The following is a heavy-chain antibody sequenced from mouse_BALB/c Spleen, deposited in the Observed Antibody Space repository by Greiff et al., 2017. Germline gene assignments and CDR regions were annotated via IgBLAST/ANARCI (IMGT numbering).Heavy chain of an antibody. Sequence: VQLKESGAELVKPGASVKLSCTASGFNIKDTYMHWVKQRPEQGLEWIGRIDPANGNTKYDPKFQGKATITADTSSNTAYLQLSSLTSEDTAVYYCARGSSPWYFDVWGAGTTVTVSS. J-gene: IGHJ1*01. CDR2: IDPANGNT. V-gene: IGHV14-3*02. D-gene: IGHD1-1*01. CDR3: ARGSSPWYFDV. CDR1: GFNIKDTY.